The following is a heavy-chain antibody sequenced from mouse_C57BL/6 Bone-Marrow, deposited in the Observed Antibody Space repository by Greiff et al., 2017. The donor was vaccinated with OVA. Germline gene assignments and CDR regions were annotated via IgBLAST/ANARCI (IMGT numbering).Heavy chain of an antibody. J-gene: IGHJ3*01. V-gene: IGHV5-6*02. CDR2: ISSGGSYT. D-gene: IGHD2-4*01. Sequence: EVKLVESGGDLVKPGGSLKLSCAASGFTFSSYGMSWVRQTPDKRLEWVATISSGGSYTYYPDSVKGRFTISRDNAKNTLYLQMSSLKSEDTAMYYCARHGHDYSSWFAYWGQGTLVTVSA. CDR1: GFTFSSYG. CDR3: ARHGHDYSSWFAY.